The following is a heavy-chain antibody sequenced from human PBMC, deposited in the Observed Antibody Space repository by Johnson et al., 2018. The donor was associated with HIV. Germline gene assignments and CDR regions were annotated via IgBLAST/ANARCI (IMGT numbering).Heavy chain of an antibody. CDR2: IWYDGSNK. V-gene: IGHV3-33*01. D-gene: IGHD3-10*01. CDR3: ARAGRGYGFDI. CDR1: GFTFSSYG. J-gene: IGHJ3*02. Sequence: QVQLVESGGGVVQPGRSLRLSCAASGFTFSSYGMHWVRQAPGKGLEWVAVIWYDGSNKYYADSAKGRFTTSRDNSQNTLFVQMNSLRAEDTAVYYCARAGRGYGFDIWGQGTMVTVSS.